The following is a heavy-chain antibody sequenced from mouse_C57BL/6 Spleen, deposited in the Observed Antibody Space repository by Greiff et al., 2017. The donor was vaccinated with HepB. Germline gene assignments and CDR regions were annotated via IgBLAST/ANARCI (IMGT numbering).Heavy chain of an antibody. V-gene: IGHV5-9-1*02. CDR1: GFTFSSYA. CDR2: ISSGGDYI. CDR3: TRDRDYYGSSSYAMDY. J-gene: IGHJ4*01. Sequence: EVKVVESGEGLVKPGGSLKLSCAASGFTFSSYAMSWVRQTPEKRLEWVAYISSGGDYIYYADTVKGRFTISRDNARNTLYLQMSSLKSEDTAMYYCTRDRDYYGSSSYAMDYWGQGTSVTVSS. D-gene: IGHD1-1*01.